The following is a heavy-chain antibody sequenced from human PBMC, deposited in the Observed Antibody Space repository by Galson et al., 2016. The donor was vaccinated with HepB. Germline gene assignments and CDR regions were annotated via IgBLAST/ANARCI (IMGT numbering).Heavy chain of an antibody. J-gene: IGHJ4*02. V-gene: IGHV3-66*01. CDR2: IYSGGST. D-gene: IGHD2-2*01. CDR1: GFTVSNNY. CDR3: ARDRGFYSRTWD. Sequence: SLRLSCAASGFTVSNNYMRWVRQAPGKGLEWVSLIYSGGSTYYADSVKGRFTISRDNSKDTLYLQMISLRAEDTAVYYCARDRGFYSRTWDWGQGTLVTVSS.